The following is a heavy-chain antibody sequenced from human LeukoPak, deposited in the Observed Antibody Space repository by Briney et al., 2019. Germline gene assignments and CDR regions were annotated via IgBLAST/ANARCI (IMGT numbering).Heavy chain of an antibody. CDR3: ARGGVLKSLDY. J-gene: IGHJ4*02. Sequence: SETLSLTCTVSGGSISSYYWSWIRQPPGKGLEWIAYIYYSGSTNYNPSLKSRVTISVDTSKNQFSLKLNSLTAADTAVYYCARGGVLKSLDYWGQGTLVTVSS. CDR1: GGSISSYY. D-gene: IGHD3-16*01. V-gene: IGHV4-59*01. CDR2: IYYSGST.